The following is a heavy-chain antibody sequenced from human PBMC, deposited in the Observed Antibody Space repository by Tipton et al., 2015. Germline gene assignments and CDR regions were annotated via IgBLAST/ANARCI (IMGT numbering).Heavy chain of an antibody. Sequence: TLSLTCTFSGGSISSYYWNWIRQPPGKGLEWIGYIHYSGSADFNPSLKSRVTMSFDTSKNQFSLKLSSVTAADTAVYYCARGYVYNLFDPWGQGPLVTVSS. D-gene: IGHD3-10*02. CDR3: ARGYVYNLFDP. J-gene: IGHJ5*02. V-gene: IGHV4-59*01. CDR1: GGSISSYY. CDR2: IHYSGSA.